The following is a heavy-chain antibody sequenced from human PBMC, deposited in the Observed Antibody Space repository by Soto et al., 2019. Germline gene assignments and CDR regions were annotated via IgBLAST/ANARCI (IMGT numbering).Heavy chain of an antibody. V-gene: IGHV3-30*03. J-gene: IGHJ4*02. CDR1: GFTFSSHG. Sequence: GGSLRLSCASSGFTFSSHGMHWVRQAPGKGLEWVTFISHDGNNKWYADSVKGRFTISRDNSKNTLYLQIDSLRAEDTAVYYCARDYSGYYVFDYCGQGTLVTVSS. CDR3: ARDYSGYYVFDY. CDR2: ISHDGNNK. D-gene: IGHD3-22*01.